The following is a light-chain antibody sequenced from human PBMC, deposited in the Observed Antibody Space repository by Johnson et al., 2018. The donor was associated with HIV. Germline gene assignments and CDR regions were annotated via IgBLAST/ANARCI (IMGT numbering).Light chain of an antibody. J-gene: IGLJ1*01. CDR3: GTWDSNLSSEV. V-gene: IGLV1-51*02. Sequence: QSALTQPPSVSAAPGQKVTISCSGSSSNIGNNYVSWYQQLPGTAPKLLIYENYKRPSGIPDRFSGSKSGTSATLGITGLQTGDEADYYCGTWDSNLSSEVFGAGTKVTVL. CDR2: ENY. CDR1: SSNIGNNY.